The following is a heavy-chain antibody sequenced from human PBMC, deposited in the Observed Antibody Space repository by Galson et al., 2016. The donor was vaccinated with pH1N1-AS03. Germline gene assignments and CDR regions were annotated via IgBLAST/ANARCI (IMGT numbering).Heavy chain of an antibody. J-gene: IGHJ6*03. D-gene: IGHD2-15*01. Sequence: SLRLSCAASGFTFGEYSMSWFRQAPGKGLEWIGFIRSKTYGGTTEYAASVKGRFTISRDDSNNIAYLPVNSLKTEDTAGFYCTRDGGRGYYSYMDVWGKGTTVTVSS. CDR2: IRSKTYGGTT. CDR1: GFTFGEYS. V-gene: IGHV3-49*03. CDR3: TRDGGRGYYSYMDV.